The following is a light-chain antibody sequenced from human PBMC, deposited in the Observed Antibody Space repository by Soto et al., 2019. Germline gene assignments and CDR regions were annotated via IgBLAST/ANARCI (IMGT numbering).Light chain of an antibody. J-gene: IGKJ1*01. CDR1: QSISSY. CDR3: QQSYSTPRT. V-gene: IGKV1-39*01. Sequence: DLPMTQSPSSLSASVGDRVIITCRASQSISSYLNWYQQKPGKAPKLLIYAASSLQSGVPSRFSGNGSGTDFTLTISSLQPEDFATYYCQQSYSTPRTFGQGTKVEI. CDR2: AAS.